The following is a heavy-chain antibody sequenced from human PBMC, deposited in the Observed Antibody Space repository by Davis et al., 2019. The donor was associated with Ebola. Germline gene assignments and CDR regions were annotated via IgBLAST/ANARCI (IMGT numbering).Heavy chain of an antibody. D-gene: IGHD5-18*01. J-gene: IGHJ6*02. Sequence: GGSLRPSCAALGSTVTSNYMSCVRQAPGNGMEWDSVTYSGGSTSYADTVKGRFRSSRDNSKNKLYLQMTSLRAEDTAVYYCARSKGYSDCYYYYGIDVWGQGTTVTVSS. CDR2: TYSGGST. V-gene: IGHV3-53*01. CDR3: ARSKGYSDCYYYYGIDV. CDR1: GSTVTSNY.